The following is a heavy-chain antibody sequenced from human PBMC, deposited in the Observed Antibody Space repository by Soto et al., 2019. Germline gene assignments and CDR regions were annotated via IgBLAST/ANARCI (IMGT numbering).Heavy chain of an antibody. D-gene: IGHD3-10*01. Sequence: SETLSLTCTVSCGSIISGDYYWSWIRQPPGKGLEWIGYIYYSGSTYYNPSLKSRVTISVDTSKNQFSLKLSSVTAADTAVYYCARSAMVRGVPYYYYGMDVWGQGTTVTSP. CDR3: ARSAMVRGVPYYYYGMDV. CDR1: CGSIISGDYY. J-gene: IGHJ6*02. CDR2: IYYSGST. V-gene: IGHV4-30-4*01.